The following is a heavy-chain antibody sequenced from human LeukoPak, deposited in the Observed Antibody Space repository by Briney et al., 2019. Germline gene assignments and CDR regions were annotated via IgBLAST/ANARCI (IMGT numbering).Heavy chain of an antibody. D-gene: IGHD6-19*01. CDR1: GYTFTSYD. CDR3: ARAPGIAVAGTYCYYYRDV. CDR2: MNPNSGNT. V-gene: IGHV1-8*01. J-gene: IGHJ6*03. Sequence: GASVKVSCKASGYTFTSYDINWVRQATGQGLEWMGWMNPNSGNTGYAQKFQGRVTMTRNTSISTAYMELSSLRAEDTAVYYCARAPGIAVAGTYCYYYRDVWGKGTTVTVSS.